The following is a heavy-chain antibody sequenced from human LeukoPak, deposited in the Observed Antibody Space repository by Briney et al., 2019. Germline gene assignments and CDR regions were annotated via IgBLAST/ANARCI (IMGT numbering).Heavy chain of an antibody. Sequence: GGSLRLSCAASGFTVSSNYMSWVRQAPGKGLEWVSVIYSGGSTYYADSVKGRFTISRDNSKNTLYLQMNSLRAEDTAVYYCASLTVGGPVDYWGQGTLVTVSS. CDR2: IYSGGST. CDR1: GFTVSSNY. CDR3: ASLTVGGPVDY. V-gene: IGHV3-53*01. J-gene: IGHJ4*02. D-gene: IGHD4-23*01.